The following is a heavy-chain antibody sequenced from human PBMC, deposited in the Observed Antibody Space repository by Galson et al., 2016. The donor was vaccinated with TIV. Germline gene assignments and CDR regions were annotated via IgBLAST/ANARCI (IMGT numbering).Heavy chain of an antibody. J-gene: IGHJ6*02. Sequence: SLRLSCAASGFTFNSYGMHWVRQAPGKGLEWAAVISYSGSSKYYLDSVKGRFTISRDNAKKSLNLQMNSLRGDDTALYYCAKGRGYSYGSPQDYYYGFDVWGQGTTVTVSS. CDR2: ISYSGSSK. V-gene: IGHV3-30*18. CDR1: GFTFNSYG. D-gene: IGHD5-18*01. CDR3: AKGRGYSYGSPQDYYYGFDV.